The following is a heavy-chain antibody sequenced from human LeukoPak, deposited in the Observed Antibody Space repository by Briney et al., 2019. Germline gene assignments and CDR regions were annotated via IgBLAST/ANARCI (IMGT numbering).Heavy chain of an antibody. CDR2: IRGDGREQ. Sequence: GGSLRLSCAASGFTLSDFWMTWVRQAPGKGLQWVANIRGDGREQNYAASVKGRFTISRDNAQNSLYLQMSSLGAEDTALYFCSRFLYHTTGYHFFDSWGLGTLVAVSS. D-gene: IGHD3-22*01. V-gene: IGHV3-7*01. CDR1: GFTLSDFW. J-gene: IGHJ4*02. CDR3: SRFLYHTTGYHFFDS.